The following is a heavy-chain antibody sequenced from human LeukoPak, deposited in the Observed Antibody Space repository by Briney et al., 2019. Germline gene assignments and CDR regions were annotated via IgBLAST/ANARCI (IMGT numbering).Heavy chain of an antibody. CDR2: IYYSGST. V-gene: IGHV4-61*01. D-gene: IGHD1-26*01. CDR1: GASISNSFYY. CDR3: AVLGATISDY. J-gene: IGHJ4*02. Sequence: PSETLSLTCTVSGASISNSFYYWSWIRQPPGKGLEWIGYIYYSGSTNYNPSLKSRVTISVDTSKNQFSLKLSSVTAADTAVYYCAVLGATISDYWGQGTLVTVSS.